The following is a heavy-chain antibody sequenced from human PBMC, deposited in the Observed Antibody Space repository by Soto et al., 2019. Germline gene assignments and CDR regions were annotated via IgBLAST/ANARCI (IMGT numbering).Heavy chain of an antibody. CDR3: ARGGGVVVPAAIRSYYYYGMDV. Sequence: PGGSLRLSCAASGFTFSSYSMNWVRQAPGKGLEWVSSISSSSSYIYYADSVKGRFTISRDNAKNSLYLQMNSLGAEDTAVYYCARGGGVVVPAAIRSYYYYGMDVWGQGTTVTVSS. CDR2: ISSSSSYI. J-gene: IGHJ6*02. D-gene: IGHD2-2*02. V-gene: IGHV3-21*01. CDR1: GFTFSSYS.